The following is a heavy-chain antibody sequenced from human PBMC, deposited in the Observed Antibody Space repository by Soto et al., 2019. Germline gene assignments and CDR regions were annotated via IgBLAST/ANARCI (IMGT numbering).Heavy chain of an antibody. CDR1: GGTFSSYA. D-gene: IGHD3-10*01. CDR2: IIPIFGTA. V-gene: IGHV1-69*13. CDR3: ARGWFGELLVDYYGMDV. Sequence: ASVKVSCKASGGTFSSYAISWVRQAPGQGLEWMGVIIPIFGTANYAQKFQGRVTITADESTSTAYMELSSLRSEDTAVYYCARGWFGELLVDYYGMDVWGQGTTVTVSS. J-gene: IGHJ6*02.